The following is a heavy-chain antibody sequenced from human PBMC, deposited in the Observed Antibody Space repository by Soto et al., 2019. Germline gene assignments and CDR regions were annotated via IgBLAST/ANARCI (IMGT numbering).Heavy chain of an antibody. CDR1: GGSISSGDYY. V-gene: IGHV4-30-4*01. CDR3: ARDMGYYGSGSRHAFDY. CDR2: IYYSGST. Sequence: SETLSLTCTVSGGSISSGDYYWSWIRQPPGKGLEWIGYIYYSGSTYYNPSLKSRVTISVDTSKNQSSLKLSSVTAADTAVYYCARDMGYYGSGSRHAFDYWGQGTLVTVSS. J-gene: IGHJ4*02. D-gene: IGHD3-10*01.